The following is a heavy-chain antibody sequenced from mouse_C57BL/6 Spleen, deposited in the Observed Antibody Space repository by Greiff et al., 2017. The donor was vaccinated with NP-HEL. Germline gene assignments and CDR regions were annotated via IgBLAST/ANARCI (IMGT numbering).Heavy chain of an antibody. D-gene: IGHD1-1*01. CDR2: IYPGDGDT. CDR3: ARDYYGSSYVYYAMDY. V-gene: IGHV1-80*01. CDR1: GYAFSSYW. J-gene: IGHJ4*01. Sequence: VQLQQSGAELVKPGASVKISCKASGYAFSSYWMNWVKQRPGKGLEWIGQIYPGDGDTNYNGKFKGKATLTADKSSSTAYMQLSSLTSEDSAVYFCARDYYGSSYVYYAMDYWGQGTSVTVSS.